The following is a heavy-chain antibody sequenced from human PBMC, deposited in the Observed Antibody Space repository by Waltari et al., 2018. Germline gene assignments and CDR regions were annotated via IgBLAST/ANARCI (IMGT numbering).Heavy chain of an antibody. CDR2: ISAYNGNT. J-gene: IGHJ4*02. CDR1: GYTFTSSG. Sequence: QVQLVQSGAEVKKPGASVKVSCKASGYTFTSSGISWVRPAPGQGLEWMGGISAYNGNTNYAQKLQGRVTITADESTSTAYMELSSLRSEDTAVYYCARRLYSGYDWYYFDYWGQGTLVTVSS. D-gene: IGHD5-12*01. CDR3: ARRLYSGYDWYYFDY. V-gene: IGHV1-18*01.